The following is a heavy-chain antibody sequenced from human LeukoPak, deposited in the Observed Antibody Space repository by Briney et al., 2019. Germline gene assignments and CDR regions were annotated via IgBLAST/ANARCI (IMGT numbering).Heavy chain of an antibody. CDR3: ASSPPSGSYWSGYFDY. CDR2: IYHSGST. J-gene: IGHJ4*02. V-gene: IGHV4-4*02. CDR1: GGSISSSNW. Sequence: SETLSLTCAVSGGSISSSNWWSWVRQPPGKGLEWIGEIYHSGSTNYNPSLKSRVTISVDTSRNQFSLKLSSVTAADTAVYYCASSPPSGSYWSGYFDYWGQGTLVTVSS. D-gene: IGHD1-26*01.